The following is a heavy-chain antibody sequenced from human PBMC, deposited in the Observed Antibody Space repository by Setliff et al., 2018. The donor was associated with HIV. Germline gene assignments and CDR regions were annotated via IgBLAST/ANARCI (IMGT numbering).Heavy chain of an antibody. CDR1: GFSFGDHA. V-gene: IGHV3-49*04. Sequence: LRLSCAASGFSFGDHAMTWVRQAPGKGLEHIGFIRSKAYGETTEYAASVRGRFTISRDNARTSLYLEMTNLKVEDTAVYFCASMWKVGAWGRGTLVTVSS. D-gene: IGHD1-26*01. J-gene: IGHJ5*02. CDR2: IRSKAYGETT. CDR3: ASMWKVGA.